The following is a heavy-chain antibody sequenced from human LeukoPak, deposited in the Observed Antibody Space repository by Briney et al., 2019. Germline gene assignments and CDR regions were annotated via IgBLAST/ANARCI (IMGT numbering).Heavy chain of an antibody. Sequence: GXSLRLSCAASGFTFSSYAMSWVRQAPGKGLEWVSAISGSGGSTYYADSVKGRFTTSRDNSKNTLYLQMNSLRAEDTAVYYCAKGLRFLDLDYWGQGTLVTVSS. CDR2: ISGSGGST. CDR1: GFTFSSYA. D-gene: IGHD3-3*01. CDR3: AKGLRFLDLDY. V-gene: IGHV3-23*01. J-gene: IGHJ4*02.